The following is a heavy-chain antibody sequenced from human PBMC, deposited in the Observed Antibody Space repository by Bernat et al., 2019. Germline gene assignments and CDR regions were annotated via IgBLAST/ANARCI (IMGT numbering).Heavy chain of an antibody. Sequence: QVQLVQSGAEVKKPGASVKVSCKASGYTFTTYAMHWVRQAPGQRLEWMGWINAGNAYTKYSQKFQDRVTITRDTSASTAYMELSSLRSEDTAVFYCARGPYDSGGYYYGAFDIWCQGTMVTVSS. CDR1: GYTFTTYA. CDR2: INAGNAYT. D-gene: IGHD3-22*01. J-gene: IGHJ3*02. CDR3: ARGPYDSGGYYYGAFDI. V-gene: IGHV1-3*01.